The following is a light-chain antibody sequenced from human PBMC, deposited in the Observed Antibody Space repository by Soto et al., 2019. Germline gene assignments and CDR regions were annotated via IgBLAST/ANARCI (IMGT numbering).Light chain of an antibody. CDR1: QSVSSN. CDR3: QQYNNWPRT. CDR2: GAS. V-gene: IGKV3-15*01. J-gene: IGKJ1*01. Sequence: EIVMTQSPATLSVSPGERATLSFRASQSVSSNLAWYQQKPGQAPRILIYGASTRATGIPARVSGSGSGTEFTLAISILQSEDFAVYYCQQYNNWPRTFGQGTQVEIK.